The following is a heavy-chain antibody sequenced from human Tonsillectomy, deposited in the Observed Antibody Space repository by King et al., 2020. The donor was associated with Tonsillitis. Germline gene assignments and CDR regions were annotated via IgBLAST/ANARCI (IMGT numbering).Heavy chain of an antibody. J-gene: IGHJ6*03. Sequence: VQLVESGGGLVKPGGSLRLSCAASGFTFNNYNMNWVRQAPGKGLEWVSSISSSSNYIYHADSVKGRFTISRDNAKNSLYLQMNSLRAEDTAVYYCARDLEQLVYYDYYYYMDIWGKGTTVTVSS. V-gene: IGHV3-21*01. CDR3: ARDLEQLVYYDYYYYMDI. CDR2: ISSSSNYI. D-gene: IGHD6-6*01. CDR1: GFTFNNYN.